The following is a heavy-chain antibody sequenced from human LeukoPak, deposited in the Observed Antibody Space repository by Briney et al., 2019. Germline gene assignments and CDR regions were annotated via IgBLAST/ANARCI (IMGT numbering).Heavy chain of an antibody. CDR1: GFTFSNYG. Sequence: GGSLRLSCAASGFTFSNYGMNWVRQAPGKGLEWVSGISGSGDSTYYADSVKGRFTISRDISKNTLYLQMNSLRAEDTAVYYCAKSLSSGYYYLDNYLDYWGQGTLVTVSS. CDR3: AKSLSSGYYYLDNYLDY. D-gene: IGHD3-22*01. CDR2: ISGSGDST. V-gene: IGHV3-23*01. J-gene: IGHJ4*02.